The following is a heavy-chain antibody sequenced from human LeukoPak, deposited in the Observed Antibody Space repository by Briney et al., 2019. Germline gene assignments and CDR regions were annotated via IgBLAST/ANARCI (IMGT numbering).Heavy chain of an antibody. CDR1: GYSFTSYW. D-gene: IGHD3-9*01. V-gene: IGHV5-51*01. Sequence: GESLKISCKGSGYSFTSYWIGWVCQMPGKGLEWIGIIYPGDSDTRYSPSFQGQVTISADKSISTAYLQWSSLKASDTAMYYCARLQGDSGAGDILTGLNWFDPWGQGTLVTVSS. CDR2: IYPGDSDT. CDR3: ARLQGDSGAGDILTGLNWFDP. J-gene: IGHJ5*02.